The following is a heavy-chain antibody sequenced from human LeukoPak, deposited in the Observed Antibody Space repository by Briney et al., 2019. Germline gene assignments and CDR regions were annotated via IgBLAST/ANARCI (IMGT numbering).Heavy chain of an antibody. J-gene: IGHJ6*03. CDR3: AFHPGAVLSYYYYYMDV. CDR1: GGTFSSYA. CDR2: IIPIFDTT. Sequence: SVKVSCKASGGTFSSYAISWVRQAPGQGLEWMGGIIPIFDTTNYAQKFQGRVTITADESTSTAYIELSSLRSEDTAVYYCAFHPGAVLSYYYYYMDVWGKGTTVTVSS. V-gene: IGHV1-69*13. D-gene: IGHD1-1*01.